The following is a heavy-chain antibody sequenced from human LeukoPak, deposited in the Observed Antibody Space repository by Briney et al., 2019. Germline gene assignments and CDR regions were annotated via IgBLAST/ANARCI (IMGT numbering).Heavy chain of an antibody. Sequence: GASVTVSCTASGYTFTAHHLHWVRQAPGQGLEWMGWINPNGGGTNYAQKFQGSVTMTRDTSISTAYMELSTLTSDDTAVYYCARGVYYGIDLWGQGTTVTISS. CDR3: ARGVYYGIDL. CDR2: INPNGGGT. V-gene: IGHV1-2*02. D-gene: IGHD2-8*01. CDR1: GYTFTAHH. J-gene: IGHJ6*02.